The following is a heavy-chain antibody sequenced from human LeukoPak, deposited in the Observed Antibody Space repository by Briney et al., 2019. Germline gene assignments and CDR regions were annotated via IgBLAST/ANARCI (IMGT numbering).Heavy chain of an antibody. Sequence: KPGGSLRLSCAASGFTFSSYSMNWVRQAPGKGLEWVSSISSSSSYIYYADSVKGRFTIARDNAKNSLYLQMNSLRAEDTAVYYCARVVNDILTGYSYFDYWGQGTLVTVSS. J-gene: IGHJ4*02. D-gene: IGHD3-9*01. CDR3: ARVVNDILTGYSYFDY. CDR1: GFTFSSYS. CDR2: ISSSSSYI. V-gene: IGHV3-21*01.